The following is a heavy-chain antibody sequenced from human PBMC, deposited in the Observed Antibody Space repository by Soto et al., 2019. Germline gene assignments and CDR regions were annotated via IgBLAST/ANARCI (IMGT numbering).Heavy chain of an antibody. CDR2: IIPIFETA. Sequence: QVQLVQSGAELKKPGSSVGVSCKISGDSFSSYAISWVRQAPGEGLEWVGGIIPIFETANYAQKFQGRVTITAVESTTTAYMEVTRLRPEDTAIFYCAASDSSSWQHDYWGQGTLITVSS. V-gene: IGHV1-69*01. CDR1: GDSFSSYA. CDR3: AASDSSSWQHDY. J-gene: IGHJ4*02. D-gene: IGHD6-13*01.